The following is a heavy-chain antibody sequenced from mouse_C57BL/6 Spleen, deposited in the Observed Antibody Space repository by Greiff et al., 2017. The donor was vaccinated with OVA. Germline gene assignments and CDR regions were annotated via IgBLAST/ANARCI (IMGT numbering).Heavy chain of an antibody. CDR3: ARDRGYADYWYFDV. D-gene: IGHD2-2*01. Sequence: EVQLVESGGGLVKPGGSLKLSCAASGFTFSSYAMSLVRQTPEKRPAWVATISDGGGYPYYPDNVKGLFTIARDNSKNNLYLQMSHLKYEDTAMYYCARDRGYADYWYFDVWGTGTTGTVSS. CDR1: GFTFSSYA. CDR2: ISDGGGYP. J-gene: IGHJ1*03. V-gene: IGHV5-4*01.